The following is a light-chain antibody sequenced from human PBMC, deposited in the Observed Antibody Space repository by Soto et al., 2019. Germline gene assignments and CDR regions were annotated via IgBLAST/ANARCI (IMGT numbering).Light chain of an antibody. V-gene: IGKV1-5*01. Sequence: DIQLTQSPSTLSASVGDSVTMTCRASQNISTSLAWYQHKPGKAPTLLMFDVSNLESGVPSRFSGSGSGTDFTLTISRLEPEDSAVYYCQQYGSSPWTFGQGTKVDIK. CDR1: QNISTS. CDR2: DVS. CDR3: QQYGSSPWT. J-gene: IGKJ1*01.